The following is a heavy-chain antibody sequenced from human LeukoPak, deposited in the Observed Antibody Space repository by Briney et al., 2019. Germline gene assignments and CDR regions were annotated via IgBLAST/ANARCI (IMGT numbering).Heavy chain of an antibody. CDR3: VRDRAVTGTEDFYFDY. J-gene: IGHJ4*02. CDR1: GFTFSRYW. Sequence: PGGSLRLSCAASGFTFSRYWMHWVRQAPGKGLVWVSRINGDGSTTTYADSVKGRFTISRDNAKNTLYLQMNSLRAEDTALYYCVRDRAVTGTEDFYFDYWGQGTLVTVSS. V-gene: IGHV3-74*01. CDR2: INGDGSTT. D-gene: IGHD1-1*01.